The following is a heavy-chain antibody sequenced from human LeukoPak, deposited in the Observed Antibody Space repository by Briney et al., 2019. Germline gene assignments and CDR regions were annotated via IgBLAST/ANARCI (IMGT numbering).Heavy chain of an antibody. CDR1: GYTLTELS. D-gene: IGHD3-16*02. J-gene: IGHJ4*02. CDR2: FDPEDGET. V-gene: IGHV1-24*01. Sequence: ASVKVSCKVSGYTLTELSMHWVRRAPGKGLEWMGGFDPEDGETIYAQKFQGRVTMTEDTSTDTAYMELSSLRSEDTAVYYCATPWGLGELSLLNYWGQGTLVTVSS. CDR3: ATPWGLGELSLLNY.